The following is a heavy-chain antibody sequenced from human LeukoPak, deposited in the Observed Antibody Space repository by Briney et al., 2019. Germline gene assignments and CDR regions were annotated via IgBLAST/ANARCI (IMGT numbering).Heavy chain of an antibody. D-gene: IGHD6-19*01. CDR1: GGSFSGYY. CDR2: INHSGST. CDR3: ARVDSSGWSYWYFDL. V-gene: IGHV4-34*01. J-gene: IGHJ2*01. Sequence: PSETLSLTCDVYGGSFSGYYWSWIRQPPGKGLEWIGEINHSGSTNYNPSLKSRVTISVDTSKNQFSLKLSSVTAADTAVYYCARVDSSGWSYWYFDLWGRGTLVTVSS.